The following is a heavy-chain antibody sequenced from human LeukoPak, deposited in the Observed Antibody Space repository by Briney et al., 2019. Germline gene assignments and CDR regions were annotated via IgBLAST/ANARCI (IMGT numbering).Heavy chain of an antibody. D-gene: IGHD6-25*01. CDR2: ISYDGSNK. CDR3: AKEVSGWGVFDY. J-gene: IGHJ4*02. V-gene: IGHV3-30*18. Sequence: PGGSLRLSCAASGFTFSSYGMHWVRQAPGKGLEWVAVISYDGSNKYYADSVKGRFTISRDNSKNTLYLQMNSLRAEDTAVYYCAKEVSGWGVFDYWGQGTLVTVSS. CDR1: GFTFSSYG.